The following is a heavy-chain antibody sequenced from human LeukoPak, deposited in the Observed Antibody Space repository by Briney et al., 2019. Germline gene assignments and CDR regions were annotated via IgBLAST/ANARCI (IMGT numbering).Heavy chain of an antibody. CDR1: GFNFNAYS. Sequence: GGSLRLSCAASGFNFNAYSMAWVRQAPGKGLEWVSIISRASESIFFADSVKGRFTISRDNAKNSLYLQMNSLRDDDTSVYFCARDASALYWGRGTLVTVSS. CDR2: ISRASESI. J-gene: IGHJ4*02. V-gene: IGHV3-21*01. D-gene: IGHD6-19*01. CDR3: ARDASALY.